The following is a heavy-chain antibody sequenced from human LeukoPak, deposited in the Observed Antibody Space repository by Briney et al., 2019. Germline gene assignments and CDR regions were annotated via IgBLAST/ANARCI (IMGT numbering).Heavy chain of an antibody. D-gene: IGHD1-26*01. J-gene: IGHJ4*02. CDR2: INPNSGGT. CDR1: GYTSSNYY. CDR3: ARERGVGSSEGRYDY. Sequence: GASVKVSCKASGYTSSNYYIHWVRQAPGQGLEWMGWINPNSGGTNYAQKFQGRVTMTRDTSISTAYMELSRLRSDDTAVYYCARERGVGSSEGRYDYWGQGTLVTVSS. V-gene: IGHV1-2*02.